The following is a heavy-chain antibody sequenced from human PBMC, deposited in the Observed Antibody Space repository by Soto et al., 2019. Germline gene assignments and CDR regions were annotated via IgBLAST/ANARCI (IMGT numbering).Heavy chain of an antibody. CDR2: IYYSGST. CDR1: GGSISSYY. V-gene: IGHV4-59*01. Sequence: QVQLQESGPGLVKPSETLSLTCTVSGGSISSYYWSWIRQPPGKGLEWIGYIYYSGSTNYNPSLKSRVTISVDTSENQFSLKLSSVTAADTAVYYCARGAVTPPYYYYYYYMDVWGKGTTVTVSS. CDR3: ARGAVTPPYYYYYYYMDV. J-gene: IGHJ6*03. D-gene: IGHD4-4*01.